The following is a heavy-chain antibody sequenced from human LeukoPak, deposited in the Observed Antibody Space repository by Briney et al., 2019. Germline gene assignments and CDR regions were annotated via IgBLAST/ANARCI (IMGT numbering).Heavy chain of an antibody. Sequence: ASETLSLTCAVYGGSFSGYYWSWIRQPPGKGLEWIGEINHSGSTNYNPSLKSRVTISVDTSKNQFSLKLSSVTAADTAVYYCARGPWAPRYYFDYWGQGTLVTVSS. D-gene: IGHD1-14*01. J-gene: IGHJ4*02. CDR1: GGSFSGYY. CDR3: ARGPWAPRYYFDY. CDR2: INHSGST. V-gene: IGHV4-34*01.